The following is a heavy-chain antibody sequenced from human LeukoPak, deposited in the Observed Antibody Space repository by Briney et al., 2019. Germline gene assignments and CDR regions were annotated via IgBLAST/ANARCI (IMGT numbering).Heavy chain of an antibody. D-gene: IGHD3-3*01. Sequence: PGGSLRLSCAASGFTFSSYAMSWVRQAPGKGLEWVSAISGSGGSTYYADSVKGQFTISRDNSKNTLYLQMNSLRAEDTAVYYCAKKVGITIFGVVIPYYFDYWGQGTLVTVSS. CDR1: GFTFSSYA. J-gene: IGHJ4*02. V-gene: IGHV3-23*01. CDR3: AKKVGITIFGVVIPYYFDY. CDR2: ISGSGGST.